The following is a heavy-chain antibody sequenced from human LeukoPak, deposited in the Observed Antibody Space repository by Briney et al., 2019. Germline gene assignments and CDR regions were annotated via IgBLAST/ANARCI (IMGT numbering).Heavy chain of an antibody. J-gene: IGHJ4*02. CDR1: GFTFSSYS. D-gene: IGHD1-26*01. CDR2: ISSSSSTI. CDR3: ARGLLGAY. V-gene: IGHV3-48*01. Sequence: GGSLRLSRAASGFTFSSYSMNWVRQAPGKGLEWVSYISSSSSTIYYADSVKGRFTISRDNAKNSLYLQMNSLRAEDTAVYYCARGLLGAYWGQGTLVTVSS.